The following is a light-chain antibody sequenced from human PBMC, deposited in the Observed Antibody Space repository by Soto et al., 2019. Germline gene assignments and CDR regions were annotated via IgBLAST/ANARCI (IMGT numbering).Light chain of an antibody. Sequence: EILMTQSAATLCLSPGERATLSCRASQSVSSNLAWYQQKPGQAPRLLIYGASSRATGIPDRFSGSGSGTDFTLTISRLEPEDFAVYYCQQYGSSSWTFGQGTKVDIK. CDR2: GAS. CDR3: QQYGSSSWT. CDR1: QSVSSN. J-gene: IGKJ1*01. V-gene: IGKV3-20*01.